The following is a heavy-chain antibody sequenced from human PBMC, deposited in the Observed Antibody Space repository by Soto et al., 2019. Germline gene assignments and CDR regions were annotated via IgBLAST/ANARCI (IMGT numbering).Heavy chain of an antibody. CDR3: ARASGYVSGWYHDH. J-gene: IGHJ4*02. D-gene: IGHD6-19*01. CDR1: GGTFSSDA. V-gene: IGHV1-69*13. CDR2: LIPILGTT. Sequence: EASVKVSCKASGGTFSSDAVSWVRQAPGQGLEWMGGLIPILGTTHYAQKFQGRVTITADESTNTAYMELSSLRSDDTAVYYCARASGYVSGWYHDHWGQGTRVTVSS.